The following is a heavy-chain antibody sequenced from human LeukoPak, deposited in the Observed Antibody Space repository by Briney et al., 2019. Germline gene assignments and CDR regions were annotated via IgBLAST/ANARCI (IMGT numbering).Heavy chain of an antibody. V-gene: IGHV1-2*02. D-gene: IGHD2-15*01. CDR1: GYTLTDYY. J-gene: IGHJ4*02. CDR3: GRRVSRGWTDY. CDR2: INPKSGST. Sequence: ASVKASCKVSGYTLTDYYLHWVRQAPGQGLEWMGWINPKSGSTHYAQKFQGRVIMTRDTSLNTAYLELTSLRSDDTAIYFCGRRVSRGWTDYWGQGTLVTASS.